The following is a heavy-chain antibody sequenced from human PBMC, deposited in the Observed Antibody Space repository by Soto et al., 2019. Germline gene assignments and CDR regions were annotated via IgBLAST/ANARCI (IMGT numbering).Heavy chain of an antibody. D-gene: IGHD2-15*01. CDR2: IFHGGNT. CDR1: GFFISSGNY. J-gene: IGHJ3*01. Sequence: PSETLSLTCAVSGFFISSGNYWGWIRKPPGKGLEWIGSIFHGGNTYYNPSLKSRVTISVDMSKNQFSLKLNSVTAADTEVYYSASARWYDAFDVWGQGTVVTVSS. CDR3: ASARWYDAFDV. V-gene: IGHV4-38-2*01.